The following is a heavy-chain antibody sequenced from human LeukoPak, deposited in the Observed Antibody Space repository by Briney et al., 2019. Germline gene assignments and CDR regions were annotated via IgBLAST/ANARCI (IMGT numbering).Heavy chain of an antibody. V-gene: IGHV3-23*01. CDR3: ATYSSLNRREFQF. J-gene: IGHJ1*01. Sequence: GGSLRLFCAASGLTLRHYVMNWVRQAPRKGLEWVSTISALGGKTYYADSVKGRFTISRDNSKYTLYLQMNSLRADDTAVYYCATYSSLNRREFQFWGQGTLLTVSS. CDR2: ISALGGKT. CDR1: GLTLRHYV. D-gene: IGHD3-22*01.